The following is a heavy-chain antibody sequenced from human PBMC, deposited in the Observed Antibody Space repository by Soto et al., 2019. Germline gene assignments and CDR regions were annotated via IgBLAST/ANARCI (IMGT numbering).Heavy chain of an antibody. CDR2: IDHSGNT. Sequence: SETLSLTCGVNADSFSDYYWIWIRQPPGKGLEWIGEIDHSGNTNYSPSLKSRLTMSVDTSKNQFSLGLTSVTAADTAVYYCVGGRGRLVGFDYWGQGTLVTVSS. J-gene: IGHJ4*02. D-gene: IGHD1-26*01. CDR1: ADSFSDYY. V-gene: IGHV4-34*01. CDR3: VGGRGRLVGFDY.